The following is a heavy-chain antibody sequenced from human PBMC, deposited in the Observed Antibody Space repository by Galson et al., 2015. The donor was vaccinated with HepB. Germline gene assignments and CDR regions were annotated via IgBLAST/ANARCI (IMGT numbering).Heavy chain of an antibody. V-gene: IGHV1-69*13. CDR3: ASLHRIFGVVNNPAYYYMDV. Sequence: SVKVSCKASGGTFSSYAISWVRQAPGQGLEWMGGIIPIFGTANYAQKFQGRVTITADESTSTAYMELSSLRSEDTAVYYCASLHRIFGVVNNPAYYYMDVWGKGTTVTVSS. J-gene: IGHJ6*03. CDR1: GGTFSSYA. D-gene: IGHD3-3*01. CDR2: IIPIFGTA.